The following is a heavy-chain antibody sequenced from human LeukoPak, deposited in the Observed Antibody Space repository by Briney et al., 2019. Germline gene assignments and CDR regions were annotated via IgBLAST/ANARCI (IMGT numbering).Heavy chain of an antibody. D-gene: IGHD5-18*01. CDR3: ASTPLKIQPAA. Sequence: GGSLRLSCAASGFTFSSFSMNWVRQAPGKGLEWVSSISPSGSLTSYADSVKGRFTISSDNTNNSVYLQMSSLRVEDTGVYYCASTPLKIQPAAWGQGTLVAVSS. V-gene: IGHV3-21*01. J-gene: IGHJ4*02. CDR2: ISPSGSLT. CDR1: GFTFSSFS.